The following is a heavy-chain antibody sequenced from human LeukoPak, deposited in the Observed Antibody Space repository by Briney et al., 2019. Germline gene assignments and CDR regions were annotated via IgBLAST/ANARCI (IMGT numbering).Heavy chain of an antibody. V-gene: IGHV4-59*01. D-gene: IGHD3-9*01. CDR3: ARDHSGNYDILTGYSRHYYYMDV. Sequence: SETLTLTCTVSGASISSYYWSWIRQPPGKGLEWIGHIYYSGSTNYNPSLKSRVTISVDTSKNQFSLKLSSVTAADTAVYYCARDHSGNYDILTGYSRHYYYMDVWGKGTTVTISS. CDR1: GASISSYY. CDR2: IYYSGST. J-gene: IGHJ6*03.